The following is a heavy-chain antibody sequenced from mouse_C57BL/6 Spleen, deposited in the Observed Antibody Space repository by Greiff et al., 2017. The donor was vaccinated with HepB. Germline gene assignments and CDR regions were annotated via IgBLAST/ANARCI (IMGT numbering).Heavy chain of an antibody. Sequence: VKLVESGPELVKPGASVKLSCKASGYTFTSYDINWVKQRPGQGLEWIGWIYPRDGSTKYNEKFKGKATLTVDTSSRTAYMEIHSLTSEDSAVYFCARGTGTWYFEVWGTGTTVTVSS. CDR2: IYPRDGST. D-gene: IGHD4-1*01. CDR3: ARGTGTWYFEV. V-gene: IGHV1-85*01. J-gene: IGHJ1*03. CDR1: GYTFTSYD.